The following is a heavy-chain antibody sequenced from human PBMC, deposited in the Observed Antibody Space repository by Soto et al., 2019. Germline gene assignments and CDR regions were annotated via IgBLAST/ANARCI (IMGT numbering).Heavy chain of an antibody. J-gene: IGHJ4*02. CDR1: GFTFSSYG. CDR2: ISYDGSNK. D-gene: IGHD3-3*01. CDR3: AKGKRFLEWLLYYFDY. Sequence: VGSLRLSCAASGFTFSSYGMHWVRQAPGKGLEWVAVISYDGSNKYYADSVKGRFTISRDNSKNTLYLQMNSLRAEDTAVYYCAKGKRFLEWLLYYFDYWGQGTLVTVSS. V-gene: IGHV3-30*18.